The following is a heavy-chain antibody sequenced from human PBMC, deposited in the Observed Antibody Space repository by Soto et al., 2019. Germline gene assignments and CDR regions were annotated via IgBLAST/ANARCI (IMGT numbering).Heavy chain of an antibody. CDR3: XKPYDFWSGYYRANFDY. CDR1: GFTFSSYA. Sequence: GGSLRLSCAASGFTFSSYAMSWVRQAPGKGLEWVSAISGSGGSTYYADSVKGRFTISRDNSKNTLYLQMNSLRAEDTAVYYCXKPYDFWSGYYRANFDYWGPGTLVTVSS. V-gene: IGHV3-23*01. D-gene: IGHD3-3*01. CDR2: ISGSGGST. J-gene: IGHJ4*02.